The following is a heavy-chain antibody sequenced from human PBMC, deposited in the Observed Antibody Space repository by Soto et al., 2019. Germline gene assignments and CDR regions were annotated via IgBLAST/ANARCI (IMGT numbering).Heavy chain of an antibody. CDR2: INPSGGGT. CDR3: TRDRGTSMITKLFDY. V-gene: IGHV1-46*03. D-gene: IGHD3-16*01. J-gene: IGHJ4*02. Sequence: QVQLVQSGAEVKKPGASIKVSCKASGYTFTSYYLHWVRQAPGQGLEWMGIINPSGGGTSYAQKFQSRVTMTIDSSTSTVYMELSSLISDDTAVYYCTRDRGTSMITKLFDYWGQGTLVTVPS. CDR1: GYTFTSYY.